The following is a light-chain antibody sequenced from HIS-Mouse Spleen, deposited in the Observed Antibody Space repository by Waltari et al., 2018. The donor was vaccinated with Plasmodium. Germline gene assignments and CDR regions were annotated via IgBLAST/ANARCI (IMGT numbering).Light chain of an antibody. CDR3: QSADSSGTYRV. Sequence: SYALTQPPSVSVSPGQTARTTCSGAASPNQYADWYQQKPGQAPVLVIYKDSERPSGIPERFSGSSSGTTVTLTISGVQAEDEADYYCQSADSSGTYRVFGGGTKLTVL. J-gene: IGLJ2*01. CDR2: KDS. V-gene: IGLV3-25*03. CDR1: ASPNQY.